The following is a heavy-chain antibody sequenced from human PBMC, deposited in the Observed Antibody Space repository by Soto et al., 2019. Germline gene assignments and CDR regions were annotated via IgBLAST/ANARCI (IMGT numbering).Heavy chain of an antibody. V-gene: IGHV1-2*04. D-gene: IGHD3-22*01. J-gene: IGHJ4*02. CDR1: GYIFTGYY. CDR2: INPNSGGT. CDR3: ARVASNYYDSSGYYFDY. Sequence: QVQLVQSGAEVKKPGASVKVSCKASGYIFTGYYIHWVRQAPGQGLGWLGWINPNSGGTNYAQKFQGWVTMTRDTSISTAEMELSRLRSDDTAVYYCARVASNYYDSSGYYFDYWGQGTLVTVSS.